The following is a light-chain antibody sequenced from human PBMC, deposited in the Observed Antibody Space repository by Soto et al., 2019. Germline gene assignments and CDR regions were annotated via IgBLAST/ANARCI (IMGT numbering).Light chain of an antibody. CDR2: AAS. CDR3: QHADSFPLIT. CDR1: QSISTW. Sequence: DIQMTQSPSILSASVGDRATITCRASQSISTWLAWYQQKPWNAPKLLIYAASSLQSGVPSRFSGSGSGTDFTLTISSLQPEDLATYYCQHADSFPLITFGQGTRGEIK. V-gene: IGKV1-12*01. J-gene: IGKJ5*01.